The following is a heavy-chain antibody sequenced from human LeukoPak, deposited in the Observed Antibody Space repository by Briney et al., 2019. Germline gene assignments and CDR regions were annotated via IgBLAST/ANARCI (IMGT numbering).Heavy chain of an antibody. CDR3: AGPKYSSSWYVDAFDI. CDR1: GYTFTSYG. V-gene: IGHV1-18*01. Sequence: ASVKVSCKASGYTFTSYGISWVRQAPGQGLEWMGWISAYNGNTNYAQKLQGRVTKTTDTSTSTAYMELRSLRSDDTAVYYCAGPKYSSSWYVDAFDIWGQGTMVTVSS. D-gene: IGHD6-13*01. CDR2: ISAYNGNT. J-gene: IGHJ3*02.